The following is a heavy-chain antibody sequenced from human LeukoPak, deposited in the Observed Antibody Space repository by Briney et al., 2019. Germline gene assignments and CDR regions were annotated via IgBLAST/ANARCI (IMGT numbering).Heavy chain of an antibody. V-gene: IGHV3-53*01. D-gene: IGHD2-2*01. J-gene: IGHJ4*02. CDR2: IYTNGGT. CDR1: GFTVSSNY. CDR3: AKSIVAAALFDY. Sequence: GGSLRPSCAASGFTVSSNYMSWVRQAPGKGLEWASVIYTNGGTYYADSVKGRFTISRDNSKNTVYLQMNSLRAEDTAVYYCAKSIVAAALFDYWGQGTLVTVSS.